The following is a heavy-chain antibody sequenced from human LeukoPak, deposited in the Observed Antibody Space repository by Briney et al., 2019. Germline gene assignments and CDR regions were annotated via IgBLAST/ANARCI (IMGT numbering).Heavy chain of an antibody. CDR3: AGGSGWYVSWDFQH. CDR2: IYYSGST. V-gene: IGHV4-59*01. J-gene: IGHJ1*01. D-gene: IGHD6-19*01. CDR1: GGSISSYY. Sequence: KPSETLSLTCTVSGGSISSYYWSWIRQPPGKGLEWIGYIYYSGSTNYNPSLKSRVTISVDTSKNQFSLKLSSVTAADTAVYYCAGGSGWYVSWDFQHWGQGTLVTVSS.